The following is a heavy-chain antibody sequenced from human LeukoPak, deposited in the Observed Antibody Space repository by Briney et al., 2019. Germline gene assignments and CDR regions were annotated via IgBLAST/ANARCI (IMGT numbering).Heavy chain of an antibody. D-gene: IGHD6-13*01. Sequence: GGSLRLSCAASGFTFSNYEMNWVRQAPGKGLEWVSYISSSGSPIYYADSVKGRFTISRDNAKNSLYLQMNSLRAEDTAVYYCASLIAAAGRSDFDYWGQGTLVTVSS. V-gene: IGHV3-48*03. CDR2: ISSSGSPI. CDR1: GFTFSNYE. J-gene: IGHJ4*02. CDR3: ASLIAAAGRSDFDY.